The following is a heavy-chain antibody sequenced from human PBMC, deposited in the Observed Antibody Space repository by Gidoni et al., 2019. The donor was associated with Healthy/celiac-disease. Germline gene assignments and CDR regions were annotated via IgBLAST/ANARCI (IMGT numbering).Heavy chain of an antibody. J-gene: IGHJ6*02. CDR3: ATEPIYYDILTGYPRKYGMDV. V-gene: IGHV1-24*01. CDR1: GYTRTELS. D-gene: IGHD3-9*01. CDR2: FDPEDGET. Sequence: QVQLVQSGAEGKKPGASVKVSCKVSGYTRTELSMHWLRQAPGKGLEWMGGFDPEDGETIYAQKFQGRVTMTDDTSTDTAYMELSSLRSEDTAVYYCATEPIYYDILTGYPRKYGMDVWGQGTTVTVSS.